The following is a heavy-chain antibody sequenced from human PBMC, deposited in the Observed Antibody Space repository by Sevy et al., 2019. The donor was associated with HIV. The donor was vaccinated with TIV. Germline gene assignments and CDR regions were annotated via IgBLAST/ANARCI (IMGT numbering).Heavy chain of an antibody. Sequence: GGSLRLSCAAFGFTFSSYAMHWVRQAPGKGLEWVAVISYDGSNKYYADSVKGRFTISRDNSKNTLYLQMNSLRAEDTAVYYCARDLGSGYYYGWFDPWGQGTLVTVSS. V-gene: IGHV3-30-3*01. D-gene: IGHD3-22*01. CDR1: GFTFSSYA. J-gene: IGHJ5*02. CDR2: ISYDGSNK. CDR3: ARDLGSGYYYGWFDP.